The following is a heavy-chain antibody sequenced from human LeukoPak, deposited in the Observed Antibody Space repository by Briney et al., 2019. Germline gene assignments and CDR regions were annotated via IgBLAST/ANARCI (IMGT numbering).Heavy chain of an antibody. V-gene: IGHV4-59*08. Sequence: PSETLSLTCTVSGGSISSYYWSWIRQPPGKGLEWIGYIYYSGSTNCNPSLKSRVTISVDTSKNQFSLKLSSVTAADTAVYYCARSLSSSWYPDYWGQGTLVTVSS. CDR3: ARSLSSSWYPDY. J-gene: IGHJ4*02. CDR1: GGSISSYY. CDR2: IYYSGST. D-gene: IGHD6-13*01.